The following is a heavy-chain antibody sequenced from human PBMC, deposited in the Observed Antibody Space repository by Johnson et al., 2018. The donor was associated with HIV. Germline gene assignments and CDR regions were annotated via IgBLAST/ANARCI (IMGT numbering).Heavy chain of an antibody. V-gene: IGHV3-23*04. Sequence: VQLVESGGGLVKAGGSLRLSCAASGFSFSNAWMSWVRQAPGKGLEWVSGISGSGGSTYYADSVRGRVTISRDNSKNTLYLQMNSLRAEDTAVYYCAKEGYSASFDIWGQGTMVTVSS. J-gene: IGHJ3*02. CDR3: AKEGYSASFDI. D-gene: IGHD2-21*01. CDR2: ISGSGGST. CDR1: GFSFSNAW.